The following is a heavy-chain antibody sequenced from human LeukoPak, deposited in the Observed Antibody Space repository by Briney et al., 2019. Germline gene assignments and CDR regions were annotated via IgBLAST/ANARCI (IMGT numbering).Heavy chain of an antibody. CDR2: IYNRGST. D-gene: IGHD3-22*01. V-gene: IGHV4-4*07. CDR1: GGSISSYY. CDR3: ARVDDRNYYYYFDY. Sequence: SETLSLTCTVSGGSISSYYWNWIRQPAGEGLEWSGRIYNRGSTNYNPSLKSRVTMSVDTSKNQFSLKLTSVTAADTAVYYCARVDDRNYYYYFDYWGQGTLVTVSS. J-gene: IGHJ4*02.